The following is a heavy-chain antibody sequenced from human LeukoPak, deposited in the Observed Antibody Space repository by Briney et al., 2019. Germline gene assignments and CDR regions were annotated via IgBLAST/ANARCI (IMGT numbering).Heavy chain of an antibody. J-gene: IGHJ4*02. V-gene: IGHV3-23*01. CDR1: GFNFSSSA. CDR3: AQGGWGRTAIPARIDY. CDR2: ISGSGGST. D-gene: IGHD2-21*02. Sequence: GGSLRLSCAASGFNFSSSAMSWVRQAPGKGLEWVSAISGSGGSTYYADSVKGRFTISRDNSKNTVYLQMNSLRDEDTAVYYCAQGGWGRTAIPARIDYWGQGTLVTVSS.